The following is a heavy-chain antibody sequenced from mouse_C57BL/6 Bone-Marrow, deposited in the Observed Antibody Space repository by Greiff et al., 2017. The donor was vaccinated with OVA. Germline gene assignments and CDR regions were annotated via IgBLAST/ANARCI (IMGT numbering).Heavy chain of an antibody. CDR2: ISSGGCSP. Sequence: VKLVESGGGLVQPGGSLKLSCAASGFTFSDYYMYLVRQTPEKRLEWVAYISSGGCSPYYPATVKGRFPISRDNAKNTLYRQMSRLTSEQTVMYYCARQDAYYYGSSYEYLDVWGTGTTVTVSS. CDR3: ARQDAYYYGSSYEYLDV. CDR1: GFTFSDYY. J-gene: IGHJ1*03. V-gene: IGHV5-12*01. D-gene: IGHD1-1*01.